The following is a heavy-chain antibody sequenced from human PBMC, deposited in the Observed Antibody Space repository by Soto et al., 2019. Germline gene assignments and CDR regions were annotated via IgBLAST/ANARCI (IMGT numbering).Heavy chain of an antibody. Sequence: GSLRLSCAASGFIFSDYYMSWIRQAPGKGLEWVSYISGSGSYTNYADSVKGRFTISRDNAKNSLYLQIYSLRAEDTAVYYCAMAQITAQYYFDYWGQGALVTVSS. D-gene: IGHD6-6*01. CDR3: AMAQITAQYYFDY. CDR2: ISGSGSYT. CDR1: GFIFSDYY. J-gene: IGHJ4*02. V-gene: IGHV3-11*06.